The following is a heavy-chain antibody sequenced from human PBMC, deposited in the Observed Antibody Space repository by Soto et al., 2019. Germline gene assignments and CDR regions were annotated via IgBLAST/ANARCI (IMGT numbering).Heavy chain of an antibody. CDR1: GFSFNTYS. D-gene: IGHD3-9*01. CDR3: ARDRRYDPLTGYFYYGLDV. Sequence: GGSLRLSCVASGFSFNTYSVNWVRQAPGKALEWVSYISTTSNVIYYADSVKGRFTISRDNAKNSLYLQMNSLTDEDTAVYFCARDRRYDPLTGYFYYGLDVWGQGTTVTVSS. CDR2: ISTTSNVI. V-gene: IGHV3-48*02. J-gene: IGHJ6*02.